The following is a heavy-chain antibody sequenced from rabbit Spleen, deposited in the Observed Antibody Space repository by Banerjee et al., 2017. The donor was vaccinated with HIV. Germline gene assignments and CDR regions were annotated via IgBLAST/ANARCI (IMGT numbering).Heavy chain of an antibody. V-gene: IGHV1S7*01. CDR3: ARDGAGVSYFAL. CDR2: IDPVFGSA. CDR1: GFDFSSYY. D-gene: IGHD8-1*01. J-gene: IGHJ3*01. Sequence: QLKESGGGLVQPGGSLKLSCKASGFDFSSYYMSWVRQAPGKGLEWIGYIDPVFGSAYYASWVNGRFSISRENTQNTVFLQMTSLTAADTATYFCARDGAGVSYFALWGQGTLVTVS.